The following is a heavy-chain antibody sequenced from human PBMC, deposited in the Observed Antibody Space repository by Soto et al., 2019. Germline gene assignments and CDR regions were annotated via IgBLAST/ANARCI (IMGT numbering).Heavy chain of an antibody. CDR1: GGSFSCYY. V-gene: IGHV4-34*01. Sequence: PSETLSLTCAVYGGSFSCYYWSWIRQPPGKGLEWIGEINHSGSTNYNPSLKSRVTISVDTSKNQFSLKLSSVTAADTAVYYCARGHSSSWYAPNWFDPWGQGTLVTVSS. CDR2: INHSGST. CDR3: ARGHSSSWYAPNWFDP. J-gene: IGHJ5*02. D-gene: IGHD6-13*01.